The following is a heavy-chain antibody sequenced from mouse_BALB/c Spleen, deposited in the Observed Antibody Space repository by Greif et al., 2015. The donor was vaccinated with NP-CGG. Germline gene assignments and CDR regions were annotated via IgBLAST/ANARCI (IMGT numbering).Heavy chain of an antibody. CDR1: GFTFSDYY. CDR3: ARDVADAPY. Sequence: EVQVVESGGGLVKPGGSLKLSCAASGFTFSDYYMYWVRQTPEKRLEWVATISDGGSYTYYPDSVKGRFTISRDNAKNNLYLQMSSLKSEDTAMYYCARDVADAPYWGQGTLVTVSA. V-gene: IGHV5-4*02. CDR2: ISDGGSYT. J-gene: IGHJ3*01.